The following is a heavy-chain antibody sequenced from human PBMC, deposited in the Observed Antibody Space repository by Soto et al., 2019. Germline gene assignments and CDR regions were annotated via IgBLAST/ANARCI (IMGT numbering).Heavy chain of an antibody. J-gene: IGHJ6*02. Sequence: GGSLRLSCAASGFTFSSYAMSWVRQAPGKGLEWVSAISGSGGSTYYADSVKGRFTISRDNAKNTLYLQMDSLRAEDTAVYYCAKSIYSSGMAVWGQGTTVTVSS. V-gene: IGHV3-23*01. D-gene: IGHD3-22*01. CDR3: AKSIYSSGMAV. CDR2: ISGSGGST. CDR1: GFTFSSYA.